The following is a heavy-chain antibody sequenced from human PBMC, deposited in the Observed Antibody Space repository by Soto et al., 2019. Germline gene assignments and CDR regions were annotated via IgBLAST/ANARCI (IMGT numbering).Heavy chain of an antibody. CDR3: TQGYHSSGHPGYGGAFDI. D-gene: IGHD3-22*01. J-gene: IGHJ3*02. CDR2: IIDSSGSYI. V-gene: IGHV3-21*01. Sequence: GGSLRLSCAASGFTFSSCAMGWVRQAPGKGLEWVSDIIDSSGSYIDYADSVKGRFTISRDNAKNSLYLQMNSLRAEDTAVYFCTQGYHSSGHPGYGGAFDIWGQGTMVTVS. CDR1: GFTFSSCA.